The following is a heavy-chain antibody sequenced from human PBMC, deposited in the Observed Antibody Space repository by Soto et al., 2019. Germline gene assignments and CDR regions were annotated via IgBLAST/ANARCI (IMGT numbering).Heavy chain of an antibody. CDR1: GGTFSSYA. V-gene: IGHV1-69*13. Sequence: SVKVSCKASGGTFSSYAISWVRQAPGQGLEWMGGIIPIFGTANYAQKFQGRVTITADESTSTAYMELSSLRSEDTAVYYFARVNSAFWRGPHPSYYYGLDVWRQGTTVTVSS. J-gene: IGHJ6*02. CDR2: IIPIFGTA. CDR3: ARVNSAFWRGPHPSYYYGLDV. D-gene: IGHD3-3*01.